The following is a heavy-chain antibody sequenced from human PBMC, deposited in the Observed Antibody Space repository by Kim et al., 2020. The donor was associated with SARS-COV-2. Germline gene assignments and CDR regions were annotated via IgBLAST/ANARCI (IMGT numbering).Heavy chain of an antibody. CDR1: GFSFGSYA. V-gene: IGHV3-23*01. CDR2: IGETGSHI. D-gene: IGHD6-19*01. CDR3: ARRISGSGHFDQ. J-gene: IGHJ4*02. Sequence: GGSLRLSCAASGFSFGSYAMNWVRQAPGKGLEWLSTIGETGSHIYYADSVRGRFIVSRDNSKNTVYLHMNILRAEDTAVYYCARRISGSGHFDQWGQGTLVTVSS.